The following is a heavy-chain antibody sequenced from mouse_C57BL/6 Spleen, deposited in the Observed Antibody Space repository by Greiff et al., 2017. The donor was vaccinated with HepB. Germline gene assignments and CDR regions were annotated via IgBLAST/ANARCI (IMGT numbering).Heavy chain of an antibody. CDR3: TKGDSDSYDAMDY. V-gene: IGHV1-15*01. J-gene: IGHJ4*01. Sequence: VQLQESGAELVRPGASVTLSCKASGYTFTDYDMHWVKQTPVHGLEWIGAIDPETGGTAYNQKFKGKAILTADKSSSTAYMEHRSLTSEDSAVYYCTKGDSDSYDAMDYWGQGTSVTVSS. CDR2: IDPETGGT. D-gene: IGHD2-12*01. CDR1: GYTFTDYD.